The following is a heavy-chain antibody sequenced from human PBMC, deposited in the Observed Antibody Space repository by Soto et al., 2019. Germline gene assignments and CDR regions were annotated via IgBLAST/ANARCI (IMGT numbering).Heavy chain of an antibody. CDR1: GFTFSRYA. CDR3: ARSRNSAVADSFDF. D-gene: IGHD3-10*01. V-gene: IGHV3-30*01. CDR2: ISRDGINK. J-gene: IGHJ4*02. Sequence: PGGSLRLSCAASGFTFSRYAIHWVRQAPGKGLEWVAVISRDGINKYYVDSVKGRFTISRDNSKNTLYLQMNSLRDEDTAVYYCARSRNSAVADSFDFWGPGTLMTV.